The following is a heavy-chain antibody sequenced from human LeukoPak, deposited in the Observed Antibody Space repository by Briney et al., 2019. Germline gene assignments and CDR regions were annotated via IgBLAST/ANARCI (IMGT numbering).Heavy chain of an antibody. CDR1: GFTFSSYA. CDR2: ISYDGSNK. J-gene: IGHJ4*02. V-gene: IGHV3-30-3*01. D-gene: IGHD4-11*01. CDR3: ARDPGDDYSNMEANGYFDY. Sequence: GGSLRLSCAASGFTFSSYAMHWVRQAPGKGLEWVAVISYDGSNKYYADSVKGRFTISRDNSKNTLYLQMNSLRAEDTAVYYCARDPGDDYSNMEANGYFDYWGQGTLVTVSS.